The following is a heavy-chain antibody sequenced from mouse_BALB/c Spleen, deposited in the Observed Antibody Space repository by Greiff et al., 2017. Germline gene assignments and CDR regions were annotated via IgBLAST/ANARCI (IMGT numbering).Heavy chain of an antibody. J-gene: IGHJ3*01. CDR1: GFTFSSFG. CDR3: ARSNYGNNFAY. CDR2: ISSGSSTI. V-gene: IGHV5-17*02. D-gene: IGHD2-1*01. Sequence: EVKLVESGGGLVQPGGSRKLSCAASGFTFSSFGMHWVRQAPEKGLEWVAYISSGSSTIYYADTVKGRFTISRDNPKNTLFLQMTSLRSEDTAMYYCARSNYGNNFAYWGQGTLVTVSA.